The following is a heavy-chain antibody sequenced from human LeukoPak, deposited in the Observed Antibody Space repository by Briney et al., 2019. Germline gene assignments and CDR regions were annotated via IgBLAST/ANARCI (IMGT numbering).Heavy chain of an antibody. D-gene: IGHD6-19*01. CDR2: INPNSGGT. V-gene: IGHV1-2*02. CDR1: GYTFTGYY. CDR3: ARETIAVAGTPIDY. Sequence: ASVKVSCKASGYTFTGYYMHWVRQAPGQGLEWMGWINPNSGGTNYAQKFQGRVTMTRDTSISTAYMELSRLRSDDTALYYCARETIAVAGTPIDYWGQGTLVTVSS. J-gene: IGHJ4*02.